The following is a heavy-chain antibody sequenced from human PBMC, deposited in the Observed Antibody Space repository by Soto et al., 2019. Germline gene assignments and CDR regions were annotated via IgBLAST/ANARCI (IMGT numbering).Heavy chain of an antibody. V-gene: IGHV1-69*01. CDR2: IIPIFGTA. CDR1: GGTFSSYS. Sequence: QVQLVQSGAEVKKPGSSVEVSCKASGGTFSSYSINWVRQAPGQGLEWMGEIIPIFGTANYAQKFQGRVTITADESTSTAYMELSSLRSEDMAVYYCARDGGRHSGGIDYWGQGTLVTVSS. CDR3: ARDGGRHSGGIDY. J-gene: IGHJ4*02. D-gene: IGHD1-26*01.